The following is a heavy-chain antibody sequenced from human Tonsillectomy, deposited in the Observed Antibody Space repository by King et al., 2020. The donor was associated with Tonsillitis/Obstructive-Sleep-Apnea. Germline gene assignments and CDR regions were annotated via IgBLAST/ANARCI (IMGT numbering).Heavy chain of an antibody. D-gene: IGHD4-23*01. CDR2: ISSSSNYI. V-gene: IGHV3-21*01. J-gene: IGHJ4*02. CDR3: ARVSLGYGGNSAFDY. CDR1: GFTFNTYD. Sequence: VQLVESGGGLVKPGGSLRLSFAASGFTFNTYDMIWVRQAPGKGLEWVSVISSSSNYIYYADSLKGRCTIFRDNSKNAMYLKMNSLRAEDTAVYYCARVSLGYGGNSAFDYWGQGTLVTVSS.